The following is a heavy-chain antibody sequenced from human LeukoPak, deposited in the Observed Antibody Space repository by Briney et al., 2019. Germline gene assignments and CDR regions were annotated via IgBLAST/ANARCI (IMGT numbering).Heavy chain of an antibody. V-gene: IGHV1-69*01. CDR2: IIPIFGTA. CDR1: GGTXSSYA. Sequence: SVKVSCKASGGTXSSYAISWVRQAPGQGLEWMGGIIPIFGTANYAQKFQGRVAITADESTSTAYMELSSLRSEDTAVYYCEGGPTVGYCSSTSCYGDYWGQGTLVTVSS. D-gene: IGHD2-2*01. J-gene: IGHJ4*02. CDR3: EGGPTVGYCSSTSCYGDY.